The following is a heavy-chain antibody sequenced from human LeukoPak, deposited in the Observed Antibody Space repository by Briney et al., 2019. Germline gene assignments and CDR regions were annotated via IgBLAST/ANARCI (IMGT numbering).Heavy chain of an antibody. D-gene: IGHD2-21*01. CDR3: AKDPYSQWNLEHDTFDI. CDR1: GFTFSSYV. V-gene: IGHV3-23*01. J-gene: IGHJ3*02. Sequence: PGGSLRLSCAASGFTFSSYVMSWVRQAPGKGMEWVSAVSGSGGSTYYADSVKGRFTISRDNSKNTLYLQMNSLRAEDTAVYYCAKDPYSQWNLEHDTFDIWGQGTMVTVSS. CDR2: VSGSGGST.